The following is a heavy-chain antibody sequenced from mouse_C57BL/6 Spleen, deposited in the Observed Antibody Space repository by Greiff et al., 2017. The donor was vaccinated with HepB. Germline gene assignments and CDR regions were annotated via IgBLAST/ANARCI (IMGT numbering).Heavy chain of an antibody. CDR2: IDPENGDT. CDR1: GFNIKDDY. V-gene: IGHV14-4*01. Sequence: EVKLMESGAELVRPGASVKLSCTASGFNIKDDYMHWVKQRPEQGLEWIGWIDPENGDTEYASKFQGKATITADTSSNTAYLQLSSLTSEDTAVYYCTRGYYAMDYWGQGTSVTVSS. J-gene: IGHJ4*01. CDR3: TRGYYAMDY.